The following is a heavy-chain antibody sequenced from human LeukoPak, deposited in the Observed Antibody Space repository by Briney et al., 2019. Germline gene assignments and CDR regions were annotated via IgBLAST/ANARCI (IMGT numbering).Heavy chain of an antibody. J-gene: IGHJ4*02. CDR2: IYYSGST. V-gene: IGHV4-59*08. CDR1: GGSISSYY. Sequence: ASETLSLTCTVSGGSISSYYWSWIRQPPGKGLEWIGYIYYSGSTNYNPSPKSRVTISVDTSKNQFSLKLSSVTAADTAVYYCARHTSSYGGFDYWGQGTLVTVSS. D-gene: IGHD4-17*01. CDR3: ARHTSSYGGFDY.